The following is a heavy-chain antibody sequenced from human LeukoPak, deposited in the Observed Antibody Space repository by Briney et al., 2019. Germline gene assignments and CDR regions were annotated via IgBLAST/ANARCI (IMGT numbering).Heavy chain of an antibody. D-gene: IGHD4/OR15-4a*01. CDR2: INHGGST. CDR1: GGSLRGYY. J-gene: IGHJ4*02. V-gene: IGHV4-34*01. CDR3: AREGRMSMGIEY. Sequence: SETLSLTCAVYGGSLRGYYWSWIRQSPGKGLEWIGEINHGGSTNYNPSLKSRVTMSVDTSKNHFSLKLSSVTAADTAVYFCAREGRMSMGIEYWGQGTLVTVSS.